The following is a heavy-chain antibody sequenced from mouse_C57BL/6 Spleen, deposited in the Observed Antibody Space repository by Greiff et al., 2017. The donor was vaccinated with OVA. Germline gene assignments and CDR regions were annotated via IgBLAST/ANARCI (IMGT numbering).Heavy chain of an antibody. D-gene: IGHD1-1*01. V-gene: IGHV1-81*01. CDR2: IYPRSGNT. CDR3: AREEITTVEGNYFDY. J-gene: IGHJ2*01. CDR1: GYTFTSYG. Sequence: VQGVESGAELARPGASVKLSCKASGYTFTSYGISWVKQRTGQGLEWIGEIYPRSGNTYYNEKFKGKATLTADKSSSTAYMELRSLTSEDSAVYFCAREEITTVEGNYFDYWGQGTTLTVSS.